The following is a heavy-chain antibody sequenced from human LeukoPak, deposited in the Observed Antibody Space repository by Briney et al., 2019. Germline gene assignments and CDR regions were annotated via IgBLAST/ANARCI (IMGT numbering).Heavy chain of an antibody. J-gene: IGHJ5*02. CDR3: ARMVCSSTSCYLGVVESNWFDP. CDR2: IIPIFGTA. D-gene: IGHD2-2*01. V-gene: IGHV1-69*01. CDR1: GGTFSSYA. Sequence: SVKVSCKASGGTFSSYAISWVRQAPGQGLEWMGGIIPIFGTANYAQKFQGRVTITADESTSTAYMELSSMRSEDTAVYYCARMVCSSTSCYLGVVESNWFDPWGQGTLVTVSS.